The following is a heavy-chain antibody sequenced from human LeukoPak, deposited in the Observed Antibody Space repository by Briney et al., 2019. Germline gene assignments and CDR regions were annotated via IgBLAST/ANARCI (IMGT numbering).Heavy chain of an antibody. CDR3: ARDRVVRGVMENY. D-gene: IGHD3-10*01. CDR2: IIPILGIA. V-gene: IGHV1-69*04. Sequence: SVKVSCKASGGTFSSYAISWVRQAPGQGLEWMGRIIPILGIANYAQKFQGRVTITADKSTSTAYMELSSLRSEDTAAYYCARDRVVRGVMENYWGQGTLVTVSS. CDR1: GGTFSSYA. J-gene: IGHJ4*02.